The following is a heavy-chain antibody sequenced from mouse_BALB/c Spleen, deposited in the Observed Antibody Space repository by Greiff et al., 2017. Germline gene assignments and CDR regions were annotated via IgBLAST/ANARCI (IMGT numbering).Heavy chain of an antibody. CDR1: GYTFTSYV. J-gene: IGHJ1*01. Sequence: EVKLMESGPELVKPGASVKMSCKASGYTFTSYVMHWVKQKPGQGLEWIGYINPYNDGTKYNEKFKGKATLTSDKSSSTAYMELSSLTSEDSAVYYCVHGNYPYWYFDVWGAGTTVTVSS. CDR3: VHGNYPYWYFDV. CDR2: INPYNDGT. V-gene: IGHV1-14*01. D-gene: IGHD2-1*01.